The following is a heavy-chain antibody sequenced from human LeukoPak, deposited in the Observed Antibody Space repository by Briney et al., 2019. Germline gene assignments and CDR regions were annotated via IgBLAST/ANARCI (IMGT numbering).Heavy chain of an antibody. D-gene: IGHD3-10*01. J-gene: IGHJ3*02. CDR1: GFTFSSYS. CDR3: ARGWVGVSSAFDI. V-gene: IGHV3-21*01. CDR2: ISSSSDYI. Sequence: PGGSLRLSCAASGFTFSSYSMNWVRQAPGKGLEWVSSISSSSDYIYFADSVKGRSTIYRDNAKNSLYLQMNSLRAEDTAVYYCARGWVGVSSAFDIRGQGTLVTVSS.